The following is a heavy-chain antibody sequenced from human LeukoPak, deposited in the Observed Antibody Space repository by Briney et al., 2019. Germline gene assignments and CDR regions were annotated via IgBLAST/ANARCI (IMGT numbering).Heavy chain of an antibody. V-gene: IGHV3-21*01. D-gene: IGHD3-22*01. CDR1: GFTFSSYS. J-gene: IGHJ4*02. CDR2: ISSSSSYI. CDR3: ARDSTDYYDSSGSQPGDY. Sequence: GGSLRLSCAASGFTFSSYSMNWVRQAPGKGLEWVSSISSSSSYIYYADSVKGRFTISRDNAKNSLYLQMNSLRAEDTAVYYCARDSTDYYDSSGSQPGDYWGQGTLVTVSS.